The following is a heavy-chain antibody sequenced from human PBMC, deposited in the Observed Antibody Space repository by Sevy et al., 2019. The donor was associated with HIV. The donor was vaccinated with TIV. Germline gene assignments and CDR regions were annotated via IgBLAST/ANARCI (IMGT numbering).Heavy chain of an antibody. CDR1: GGSITSLY. J-gene: IGHJ4*02. CDR3: AGENAWGRGYS. CDR2: IYYNGHI. Sequence: SETLSLTCTVSGGSITSLYWNWIRQPPGKGLEWIANIYYNGHINYNPSLKSRITLSLETSKNQFSLRLSSVTAADTAMYYCAGENAWGRGYSWGQGTLVTVSS. V-gene: IGHV4-59*08. D-gene: IGHD1-26*01.